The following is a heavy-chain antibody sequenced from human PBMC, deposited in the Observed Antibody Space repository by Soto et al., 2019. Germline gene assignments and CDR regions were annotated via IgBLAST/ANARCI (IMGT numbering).Heavy chain of an antibody. CDR3: VGSIGAFWFDP. J-gene: IGHJ5*02. Sequence: ENLSLTCTVSGGSPSSYYWSWIRQPPGKGLEWIGYIYYSGSTYYNPSLKSRVTISVDRSKNQFSLKLCSVTAADTAVYYCVGSIGAFWFDPWGQGTLVTVSS. CDR2: IYYSGST. D-gene: IGHD5-12*01. V-gene: IGHV4-59*12. CDR1: GGSPSSYY.